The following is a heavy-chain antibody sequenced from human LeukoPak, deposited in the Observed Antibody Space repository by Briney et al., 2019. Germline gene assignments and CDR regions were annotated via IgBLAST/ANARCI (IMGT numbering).Heavy chain of an antibody. CDR3: ARGGGNSGSATDR. CDR1: GGSISSGDYF. CDR2: IYYSGST. J-gene: IGHJ5*02. Sequence: SQTLSLTCTVSGGSISSGDYFWSWIRQPPGKGLEWIGYIYYSGSTYYNPSLKSRVTISVDTSKNQFSLKLSSVTAADTAVYYCARGGGNSGSATDRWGQGTLVTVSS. D-gene: IGHD5-12*01. V-gene: IGHV4-30-4*01.